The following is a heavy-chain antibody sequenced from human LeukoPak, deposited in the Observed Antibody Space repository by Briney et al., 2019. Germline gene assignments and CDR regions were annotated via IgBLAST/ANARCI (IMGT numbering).Heavy chain of an antibody. CDR3: AKEGRLTVAAVVVENYFDY. J-gene: IGHJ4*02. D-gene: IGHD3-22*01. V-gene: IGHV3-23*01. CDR2: ISGSGGDT. Sequence: GGSLRLSCSASGFTFSRSAMSWVRQAAGKGLEWVSGISGSGGDTYYTDSVKGRFTISRDNSKTTVYLQMNSLRTEETATYYCAKEGRLTVAAVVVENYFDYWGQGTPVTVSA. CDR1: GFTFSRSA.